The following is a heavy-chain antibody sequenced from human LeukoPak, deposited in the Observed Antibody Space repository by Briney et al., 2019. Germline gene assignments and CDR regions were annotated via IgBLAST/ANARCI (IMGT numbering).Heavy chain of an antibody. Sequence: PSETLSLTCAVYGAPFSGYYWSWIRQPPGKGREWIGEINHSGSTNYNPSLKSRVTISVDTSKNQFSLKLSSVTAADTAVYYCARGRGMSYDYVWGSYRKYYFDYWGQGTLVTVSS. V-gene: IGHV4-34*01. D-gene: IGHD3-16*02. J-gene: IGHJ4*02. CDR3: ARGRGMSYDYVWGSYRKYYFDY. CDR2: INHSGST. CDR1: GAPFSGYY.